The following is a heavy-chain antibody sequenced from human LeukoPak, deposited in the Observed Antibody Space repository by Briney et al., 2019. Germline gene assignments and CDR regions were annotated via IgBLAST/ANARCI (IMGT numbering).Heavy chain of an antibody. CDR2: FWHSGST. CDR3: ARGVGSSSSNWFDP. CDR1: TYSFTSGYC. Sequence: SETLSLTCVASTYSFTSGYCWGWIRQPPGKGLQWIGSFWHSGSTYYNPSLKIRVTMSLDTSKNQFSLTLNSVTAADTAVYYCARGVGSSSSNWFDPWGQGTLVTVSA. J-gene: IGHJ5*02. D-gene: IGHD6-6*01. V-gene: IGHV4-38-2*01.